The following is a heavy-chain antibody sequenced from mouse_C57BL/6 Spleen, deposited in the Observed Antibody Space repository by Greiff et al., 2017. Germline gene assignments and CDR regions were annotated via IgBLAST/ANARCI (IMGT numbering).Heavy chain of an antibody. CDR1: GYSIPSGYY. J-gene: IGHJ1*03. D-gene: IGHD1-1*01. CDR2: ISYDGSN. V-gene: IGHV3-6*01. Sequence: VQLKESGPGLVKPSQSLSLTCSVTGYSIPSGYYWNWIRQFPGNKLEWMGYISYDGSNNYNPSLKNRISITRDTSKNQFFLKLNSLTTEDTATYYCAREGYGSSYGYFDVWGTGTTVTVSS. CDR3: AREGYGSSYGYFDV.